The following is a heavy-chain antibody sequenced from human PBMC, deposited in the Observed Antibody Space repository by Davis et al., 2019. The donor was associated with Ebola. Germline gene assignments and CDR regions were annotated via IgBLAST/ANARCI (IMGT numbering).Heavy chain of an antibody. V-gene: IGHV4-30-2*01. Sequence: MPSETLSLTCAVSGGSISSGGYSWSWIRQPPGKGLEWIGYIYHSGSTYYNPSLKNRVTISVDRSKNQFSLKLSSVTAADTAVYYCARGGIQLWLDWFDPWGQGTLVTVSS. J-gene: IGHJ5*02. D-gene: IGHD5-18*01. CDR2: IYHSGST. CDR3: ARGGIQLWLDWFDP. CDR1: GGSISSGGYS.